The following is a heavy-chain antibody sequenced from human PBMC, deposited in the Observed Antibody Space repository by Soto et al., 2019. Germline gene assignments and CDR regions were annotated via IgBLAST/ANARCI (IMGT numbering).Heavy chain of an antibody. CDR2: IYHSGST. CDR3: ARDRNSYGYGYNNWLDP. Sequence: SETLSLTCAVSGGSISSGGYSWSWIRQPPGKGLEWIGYIYHSGSTYYNPSLKSRVTISVDRSKNQFSLKLSSVTAADTAVYYCARDRNSYGYGYNNWLDPWGQGTLVTVSS. V-gene: IGHV4-30-2*01. D-gene: IGHD5-18*01. J-gene: IGHJ5*02. CDR1: GGSISSGGYS.